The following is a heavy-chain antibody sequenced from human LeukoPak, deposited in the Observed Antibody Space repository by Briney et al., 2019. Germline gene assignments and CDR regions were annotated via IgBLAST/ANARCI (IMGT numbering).Heavy chain of an antibody. V-gene: IGHV3-53*01. CDR3: ARDVSPYSSSWIDYYYYGMDV. CDR2: IYSGGST. CDR1: GFTVSSNY. J-gene: IGHJ6*02. D-gene: IGHD6-13*01. Sequence: PGGSLRLSCAASGFTVSSNYMSWVRQAPGKGLEWVSVIYSGGSTYYADSVKGRFTISRDNSKNTLYLQMNSLRAEDTAVYYRARDVSPYSSSWIDYYYYGMDVWGQGTTVTVSS.